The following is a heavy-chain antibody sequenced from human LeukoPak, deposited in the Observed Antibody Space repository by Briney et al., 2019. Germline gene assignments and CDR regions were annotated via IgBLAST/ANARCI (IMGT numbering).Heavy chain of an antibody. CDR3: ARGRGGVVPAAPYYFDY. D-gene: IGHD2-2*01. J-gene: IGHJ4*02. V-gene: IGHV4-34*01. CDR2: INHSGST. Sequence: SDTLSLTCALYGGSYNGYYWSWIRQPPGKGREWIGEINHSGSTNYNPSLKSRVTISVDTSKNQFSLKLSSVTAADTAVYYCARGRGGVVPAAPYYFDYWGQGTLVTVSS. CDR1: GGSYNGYY.